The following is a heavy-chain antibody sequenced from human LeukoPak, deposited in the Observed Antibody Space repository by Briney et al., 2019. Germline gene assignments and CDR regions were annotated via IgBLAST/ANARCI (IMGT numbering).Heavy chain of an antibody. Sequence: PGGSLRLSCAASGFSVSDNYMSWVRQAPGQGLEWVSVIYSGGSTYYADSVKGRFTISRDNSKNTLYLQMNSLRAEDTAVYYSARGFRYSTGWNYFDYWGQGTLVTVSS. J-gene: IGHJ4*02. CDR2: IYSGGST. V-gene: IGHV3-53*01. D-gene: IGHD6-19*01. CDR3: ARGFRYSTGWNYFDY. CDR1: GFSVSDNY.